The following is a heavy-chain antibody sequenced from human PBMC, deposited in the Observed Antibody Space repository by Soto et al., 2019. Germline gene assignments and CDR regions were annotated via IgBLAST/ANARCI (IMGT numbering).Heavy chain of an antibody. CDR3: ASPYSSGIYRPFDY. V-gene: IGHV1-69*13. CDR1: GGTFSSYA. CDR2: IIPIFGTA. Sequence: ASVKVSCKASGGTFSSYAISWVRQAPGQGLEWMGGIIPIFGTANYAQKFQGRVTITADESTSTAYMELSSLRSEDTAVYYCASPYSSGIYRPFDYWGQGTLVTVSS. D-gene: IGHD6-19*01. J-gene: IGHJ4*02.